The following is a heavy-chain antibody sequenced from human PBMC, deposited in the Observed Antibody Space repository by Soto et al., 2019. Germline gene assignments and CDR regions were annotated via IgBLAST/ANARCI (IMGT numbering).Heavy chain of an antibody. J-gene: IGHJ3*02. Sequence: GASVKVSCKASGYTFTSYDINWVRQATGQGLEWMGWMNPNSGNTGYAQKFQGRVTMTRNTSISTAYMELSSLRSEDTAVYYCARGPSYYDSSGYYEAAFDIWGQGTIVTVSS. CDR2: MNPNSGNT. V-gene: IGHV1-8*01. D-gene: IGHD3-22*01. CDR1: GYTFTSYD. CDR3: ARGPSYYDSSGYYEAAFDI.